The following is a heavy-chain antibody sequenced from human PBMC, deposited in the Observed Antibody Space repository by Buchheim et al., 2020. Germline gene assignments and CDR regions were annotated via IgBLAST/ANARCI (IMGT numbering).Heavy chain of an antibody. Sequence: QLQLQESGPGLVKPSETLSLTCTVSGGSISSSSYYWGWIRQPPGKGLEWIGSIYYSGSTYYNPSLKSRVTISVDTSKNQFSLKLSSVTAADTAVYYCARLVLDDFWSGYYLGSWRFDPWGQGTLGTVSS. CDR1: GGSISSSSYY. D-gene: IGHD3-3*01. J-gene: IGHJ5*02. CDR3: ARLVLDDFWSGYYLGSWRFDP. V-gene: IGHV4-39*01. CDR2: IYYSGST.